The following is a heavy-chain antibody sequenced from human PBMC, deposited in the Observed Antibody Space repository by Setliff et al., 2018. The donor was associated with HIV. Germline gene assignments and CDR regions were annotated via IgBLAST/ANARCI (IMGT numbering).Heavy chain of an antibody. CDR1: GYSIKSGYY. Sequence: PSETLSLTCTVSGYSIKSGYYWGWIRQPPGRGLEWIGSIFHTGSAHYNSSLQSRVDMSVDTAKNQFSLKVTSVPAADTAVYYCASLASRDYVILEHLDYWGQGILVTVSS. J-gene: IGHJ4*02. D-gene: IGHD3-16*01. CDR2: IFHTGSA. CDR3: ASLASRDYVILEHLDY. V-gene: IGHV4-38-2*02.